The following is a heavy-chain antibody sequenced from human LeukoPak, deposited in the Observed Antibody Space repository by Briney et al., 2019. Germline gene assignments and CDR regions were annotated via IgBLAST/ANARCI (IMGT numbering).Heavy chain of an antibody. CDR3: ARGVGATSYYYYMDV. V-gene: IGHV1-69*13. Sequence: SGKVSCKASGGTFSSYAISWVRQAPGQGLEWMGGIIPIFGTANYAQKFQGRVTITADESTSTAYMELSSLRSEDTAVYYCARGVGATSYYYYMDVWGKGTTVTVSS. D-gene: IGHD1-26*01. J-gene: IGHJ6*03. CDR2: IIPIFGTA. CDR1: GGTFSSYA.